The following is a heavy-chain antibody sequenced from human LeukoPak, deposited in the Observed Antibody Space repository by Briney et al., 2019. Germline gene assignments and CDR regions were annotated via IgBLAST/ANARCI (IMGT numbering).Heavy chain of an antibody. CDR2: ISGSGGST. J-gene: IGHJ4*02. Sequence: PGGSLRLSCAASGFTFSSYAMSWVRQAPGKGLEWVSAISGSGGSTYYADSVKGRFTISRDNSKNTLYLQMNSLRAEDTAVYYCAKAVDIVVVPAANYFDYWGQGTLVTVSP. D-gene: IGHD2-2*01. CDR3: AKAVDIVVVPAANYFDY. V-gene: IGHV3-23*01. CDR1: GFTFSSYA.